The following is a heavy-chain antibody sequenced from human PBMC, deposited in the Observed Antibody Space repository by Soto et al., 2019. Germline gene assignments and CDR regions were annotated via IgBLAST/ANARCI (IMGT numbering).Heavy chain of an antibody. Sequence: PGGSLRLSCAASGFTFSSYAMHWVRQAPGKGLEWVAVISYDGSNKYYADSVKGRFTISRDNSKNTLYLQMNSLRAEDTAVYYCAREGDTAMVLDWFDPWGQGTLVPSPQ. J-gene: IGHJ5*02. CDR2: ISYDGSNK. CDR3: AREGDTAMVLDWFDP. V-gene: IGHV3-30-3*01. CDR1: GFTFSSYA. D-gene: IGHD5-18*01.